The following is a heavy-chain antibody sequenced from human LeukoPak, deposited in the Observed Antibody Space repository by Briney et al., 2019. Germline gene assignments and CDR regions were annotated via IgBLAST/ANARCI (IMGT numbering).Heavy chain of an antibody. CDR3: AKVYGYSYGYFDS. CDR2: ISWNSGII. D-gene: IGHD5-18*01. J-gene: IGHJ4*02. Sequence: GGSLRLSCAASGFSFDDCAMLWVRQAPGKGLEWVSGISWNSGIIEYADSVKGRFTISRDNSNNSLYLQMNSLRAEDTALYFCAKVYGYSYGYFDSWGQGTLVTVSS. V-gene: IGHV3-9*01. CDR1: GFSFDDCA.